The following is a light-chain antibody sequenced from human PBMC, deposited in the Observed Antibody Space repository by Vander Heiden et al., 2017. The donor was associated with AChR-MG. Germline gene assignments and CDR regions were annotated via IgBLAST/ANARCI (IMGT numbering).Light chain of an antibody. CDR3: QQTYSTPGYS. Sequence: DIQVTQSPSSLSASVGDRVTITCRASQTINSYLSWYQQKPGKAPKLLIYASSSLQSGVPSRFSGSGSGTDFTLTISSLQPEDFATYYCQQTYSTPGYSFGGGTKVEIK. V-gene: IGKV1-39*01. J-gene: IGKJ4*01. CDR2: ASS. CDR1: QTINSY.